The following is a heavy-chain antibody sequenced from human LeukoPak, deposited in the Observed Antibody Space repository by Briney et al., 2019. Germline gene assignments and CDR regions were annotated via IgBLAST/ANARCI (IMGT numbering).Heavy chain of an antibody. J-gene: IGHJ5*02. CDR3: ARGGYCSGGSCYLTWFDP. D-gene: IGHD2-15*01. CDR2: IYYSGST. V-gene: IGHV4-31*03. CDR1: GVSINSCFYY. Sequence: SQTLSLTCTVSGVSINSCFYYWIWIRHHPGKGLVWIGYIYYSGSTYYNPSLKSRLTISVDTSKNQFSLKLSSVTAADTAVYYCARGGYCSGGSCYLTWFDPWGQGTLVTVSS.